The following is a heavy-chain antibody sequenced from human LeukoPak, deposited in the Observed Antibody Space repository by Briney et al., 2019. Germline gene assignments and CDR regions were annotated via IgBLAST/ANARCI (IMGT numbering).Heavy chain of an antibody. CDR1: GYTFTSYY. Sequence: ASVKVSCKASGYTFTSYYMHWVRQAPGQGLEWMGIINPSGGSTSYAKKFQGRVTMTRDTSTNTVYMELSSLRSEDTAVYYCARTTRGYSYGFFFDYWGQGTQVTVSS. CDR3: ARTTRGYSYGFFFDY. J-gene: IGHJ4*02. D-gene: IGHD5-18*01. CDR2: INPSGGST. V-gene: IGHV1-46*01.